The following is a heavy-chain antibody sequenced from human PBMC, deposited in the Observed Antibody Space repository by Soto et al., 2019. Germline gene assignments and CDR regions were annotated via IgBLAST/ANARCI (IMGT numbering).Heavy chain of an antibody. J-gene: IGHJ4*02. D-gene: IGHD3-10*01. CDR3: AKRLTMVRGVITTGDFDY. CDR2: ISGSGGST. Sequence: GGSLRLSCAASGFTFSSYAMSWVRQAPGKGLEWVSAISGSGGSTYYADSVKGRFTISRDNSKNTLYLQMNSLRAEDTAVYYCAKRLTMVRGVITTGDFDYWGQGTLVTVSS. V-gene: IGHV3-23*01. CDR1: GFTFSSYA.